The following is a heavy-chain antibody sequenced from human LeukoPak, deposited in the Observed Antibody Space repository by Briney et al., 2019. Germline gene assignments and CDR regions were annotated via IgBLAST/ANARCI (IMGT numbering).Heavy chain of an antibody. D-gene: IGHD4-11*01. CDR2: INPSGGTT. CDR1: GYSFTSYTSYY. CDR3: ARELYDYSPLHF. Sequence: ASVKASCRASGYSFTSYTSYYIHCVRQAPGQGLEWVGIINPSGGTTTYAQKFQGRVTMTRDTSTNTVYMELSSLRSEDTAVYYCARELYDYSPLHFWGQGTLVTVSS. V-gene: IGHV1-46*01. J-gene: IGHJ4*02.